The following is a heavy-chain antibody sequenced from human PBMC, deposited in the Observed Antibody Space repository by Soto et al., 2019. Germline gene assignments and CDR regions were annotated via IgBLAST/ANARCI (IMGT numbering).Heavy chain of an antibody. J-gene: IGHJ5*02. CDR1: GYTFSNYG. CDR2: ISLYSDGT. Sequence: SVKVSCKASGYTFSNYGITWVRQAPGQPLEWLGWISLYSDGTNYAQKFQGRVSMTTDTSTTTAYMELRSLRSDDTAVYYCARVVPGAEAWFGPWGQGTLVTVSS. CDR3: ARVVPGAEAWFGP. D-gene: IGHD2-2*01. V-gene: IGHV1-18*01.